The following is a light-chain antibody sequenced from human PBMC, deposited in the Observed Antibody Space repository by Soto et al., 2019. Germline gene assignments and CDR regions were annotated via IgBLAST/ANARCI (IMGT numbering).Light chain of an antibody. CDR3: HQYGNSPRT. V-gene: IGKV3-20*01. CDR2: GAS. J-gene: IGKJ2*01. CDR1: QSVSNSR. Sequence: EIVLTQSPGTLSLSPGESTTLSCRASQSVSNSRLAWYQQKNGQAPRVLIYGASSRATGIPDRFSGSGFGTYFTLTISRLEPEDFAVYYCHQYGNSPRTFGQGTKLEIK.